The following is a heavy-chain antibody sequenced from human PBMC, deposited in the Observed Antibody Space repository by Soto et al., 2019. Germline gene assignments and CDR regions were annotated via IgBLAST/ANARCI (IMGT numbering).Heavy chain of an antibody. D-gene: IGHD4-17*01. J-gene: IGHJ6*02. Sequence: ASVKVSCKASGYTFTSYGFSWVRQAPGQGLEWMGWISASNGNTNYAQKFQGRVTITADESTSTAYMELSSLRSEDTAVYYCARESTVTYGMDVWGQGTTVTVSS. CDR3: ARESTVTYGMDV. V-gene: IGHV1-18*01. CDR2: ISASNGNT. CDR1: GYTFTSYG.